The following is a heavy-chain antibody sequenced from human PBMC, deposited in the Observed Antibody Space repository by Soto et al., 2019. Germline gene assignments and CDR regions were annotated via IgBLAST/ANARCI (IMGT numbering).Heavy chain of an antibody. Sequence: PGGSLRLSCAASGFTFSGYWMHWVRQAPGKGLVWVSRINSDGSSTSYADSVKGRFTISRDNAKNTLYLQMNSLRAEDTAVYYCASQGYCSSTSCYRSLGYYGMDVWGQGTTVTVSS. CDR3: ASQGYCSSTSCYRSLGYYGMDV. V-gene: IGHV3-74*01. D-gene: IGHD2-2*01. CDR1: GFTFSGYW. J-gene: IGHJ6*02. CDR2: INSDGSST.